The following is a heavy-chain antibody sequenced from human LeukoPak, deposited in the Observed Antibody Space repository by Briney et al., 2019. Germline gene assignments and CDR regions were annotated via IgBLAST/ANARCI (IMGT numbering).Heavy chain of an antibody. Sequence: GGSLRLSCAASGFTFGSYVMHWVRQAPGKGLDWVALISYDGTDKYYADSVKGRFTISRDNSKNTLYLQMNSLRAEDTAVYYCAREELWFGELLYDYWGQGTLVTVSS. CDR3: AREELWFGELLYDY. D-gene: IGHD3-10*01. J-gene: IGHJ4*02. CDR1: GFTFGSYV. V-gene: IGHV3-30*03. CDR2: ISYDGTDK.